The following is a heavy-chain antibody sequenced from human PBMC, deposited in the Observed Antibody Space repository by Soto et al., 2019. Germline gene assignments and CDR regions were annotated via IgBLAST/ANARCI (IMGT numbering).Heavy chain of an antibody. V-gene: IGHV3-66*01. J-gene: IGHJ4*02. D-gene: IGHD1-7*01. CDR2: IQSGGPT. CDR1: GFTVSSKY. CDR3: AKSAGSLNWNYPFDY. Sequence: GGSLRLSCAASGFTVSSKYMSWVRQAPGKGLEWVSLIQSGGPTYYADSVKGRFTISRDNSKNTLYLQMNSLRAEDTAVYYCAKSAGSLNWNYPFDYWGQGTLVTVSS.